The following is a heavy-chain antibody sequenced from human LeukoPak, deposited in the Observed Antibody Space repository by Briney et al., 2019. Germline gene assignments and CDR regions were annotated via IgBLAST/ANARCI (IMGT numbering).Heavy chain of an antibody. CDR1: GFTFSSYA. CDR2: ISNSGGRT. D-gene: IGHD5-12*01. Sequence: GRSLRLSCAASGFTFSSYAMSWVRQAPGRGLEWVSSISNSGGRTFYTDSVKGRFTISRDNSKITLYLQMNSLRAEDTAVYYCAKSYNGYESKPDYWGQGTLVTVSS. J-gene: IGHJ4*02. V-gene: IGHV3-23*01. CDR3: AKSYNGYESKPDY.